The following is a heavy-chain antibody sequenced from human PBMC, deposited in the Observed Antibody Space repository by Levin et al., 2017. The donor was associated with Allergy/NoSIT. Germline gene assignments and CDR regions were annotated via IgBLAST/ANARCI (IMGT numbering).Heavy chain of an antibody. D-gene: IGHD1-26*01. CDR1: GGSISSYY. Sequence: SQTLSLTCTVSGGSISSYYWSWIRQPPGKGLEWIGYIYYSGSTNYNPSLKSRVTISVDTSKNQFSLKLSSVTAADTAVYYCARDSGIVGATSPQYYFDYWGQGTLVTVSS. CDR2: IYYSGST. J-gene: IGHJ4*02. V-gene: IGHV4-59*01. CDR3: ARDSGIVGATSPQYYFDY.